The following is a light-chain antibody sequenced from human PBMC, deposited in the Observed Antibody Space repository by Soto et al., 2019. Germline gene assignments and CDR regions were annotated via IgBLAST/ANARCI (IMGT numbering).Light chain of an antibody. Sequence: QSALTQPASVSGPPGQSITISCTGTSSDVGGYNYVSWYQQYPGKAPKLMIYEVSNRPSGVSNRFSGSKSGDTASLTISGLQGDDEADFYCCSYAGSFIWLFGGGTKLTVL. V-gene: IGLV2-14*01. CDR2: EVS. CDR1: SSDVGGYNY. CDR3: CSYAGSFIWL. J-gene: IGLJ3*02.